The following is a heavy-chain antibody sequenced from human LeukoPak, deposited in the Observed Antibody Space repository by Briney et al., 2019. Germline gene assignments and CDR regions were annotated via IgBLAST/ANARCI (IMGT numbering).Heavy chain of an antibody. J-gene: IGHJ4*02. CDR1: GGSICSYY. CDR2: IYYSGST. Sequence: PSETLSLTCTVSGGSICSYYWSWIRQPPGQGLEWIGYIYYSGSTNYNPSLKSRVTISVDTSKNQFSLKLSSVTAADTAVYYCARHIIEYSSSALFDYWGQGTLVTVSS. CDR3: ARHIIEYSSSALFDY. D-gene: IGHD6-6*01. V-gene: IGHV4-59*01.